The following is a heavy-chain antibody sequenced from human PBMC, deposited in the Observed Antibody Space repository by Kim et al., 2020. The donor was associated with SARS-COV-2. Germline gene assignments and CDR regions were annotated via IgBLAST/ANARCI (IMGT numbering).Heavy chain of an antibody. CDR1: GFTFDDYA. D-gene: IGHD1-7*01. Sequence: GGSLRLSCAASGFTFDDYAMHWVRQAPGKGLEWVSGISWNSGSIGYADSVKGRFTISRDNAKNSLYLQMNSLRAEDTALYYCAKDLSQLELHRGFDYWGQGTLVTVSS. J-gene: IGHJ4*02. CDR3: AKDLSQLELHRGFDY. V-gene: IGHV3-9*01. CDR2: ISWNSGSI.